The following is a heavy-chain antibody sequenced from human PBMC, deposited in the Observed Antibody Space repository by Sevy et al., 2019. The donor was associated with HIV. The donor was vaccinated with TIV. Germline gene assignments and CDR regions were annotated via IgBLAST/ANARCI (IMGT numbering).Heavy chain of an antibody. CDR2: IYYSGIT. D-gene: IGHD2-21*01. CDR3: ARNYSPWLRIDS. V-gene: IGHV4-30-4*01. CDR1: GGSINSPDHY. J-gene: IGHJ5*01. Sequence: SETLSLTCSVSGGSINSPDHYWTWIRQPPGKGLEWIGYIYYSGITYSTPSLKSRLTLSIDTSTRQFSLHLSSVTAADTAVYFCARNYSPWLRIDSWGHGTQVTAPQ.